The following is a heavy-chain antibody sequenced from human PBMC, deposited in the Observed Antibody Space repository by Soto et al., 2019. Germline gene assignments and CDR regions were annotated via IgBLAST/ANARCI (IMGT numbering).Heavy chain of an antibody. CDR2: ISGSGGST. V-gene: IGHV3-23*01. CDR3: AKPLNPADIVVVVAATYFDY. J-gene: IGHJ4*02. D-gene: IGHD2-15*01. Sequence: EVQLLESGGGLVQPGGSPRLSCAASGFTFSSYAMSWVRQAPGKGLEWVSAISGSGGSTYYADSVKGRFTISRDNSKNTLYLQMNSLRAEDTAVYYCAKPLNPADIVVVVAATYFDYWGQGTLVTVSS. CDR1: GFTFSSYA.